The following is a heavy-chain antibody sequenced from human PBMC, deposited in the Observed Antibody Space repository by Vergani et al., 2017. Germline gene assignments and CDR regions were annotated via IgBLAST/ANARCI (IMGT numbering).Heavy chain of an antibody. CDR2: ISSSSSYI. CDR1: GFTFSSYS. Sequence: EVQLVESGGGLVKPGGSLRLSCAASGFTFSSYSMNWVRQAPGKGLEWVSSISSSSSYIYYADSVKGRFTISRDNAKNSLYLQMNSLRAEDTAVYYCAKSRGYYSTDGFDIWGQGTMVTVSS. D-gene: IGHD2-15*01. V-gene: IGHV3-21*01. J-gene: IGHJ3*02. CDR3: AKSRGYYSTDGFDI.